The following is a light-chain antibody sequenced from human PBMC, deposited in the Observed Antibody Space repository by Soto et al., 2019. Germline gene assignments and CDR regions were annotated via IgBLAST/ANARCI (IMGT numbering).Light chain of an antibody. J-gene: IGLJ2*01. Sequence: QSVLTQPPSTSGTPGQRVTISCSGGSSNIRINTVTWYQQLPGTAPKLLIYNNIQRPSGVPDRISGSKSGTSAYLAISGLQSEDEADYFCATWDDSLHGLVFGGGTKLTVL. CDR2: NNI. CDR3: ATWDDSLHGLV. V-gene: IGLV1-44*01. CDR1: SSNIRINT.